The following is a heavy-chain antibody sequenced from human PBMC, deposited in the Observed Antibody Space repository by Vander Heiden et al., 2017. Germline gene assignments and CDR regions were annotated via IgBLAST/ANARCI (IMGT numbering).Heavy chain of an antibody. CDR2: ISGSGGST. CDR3: AKRLDDSSGYYGDAFDI. J-gene: IGHJ3*02. V-gene: IGHV3-23*01. CDR1: GFTFSSYA. D-gene: IGHD3-22*01. Sequence: EVQLLESGGGLVQPGGSLRLSCAASGFTFSSYALSWVRPAPGKGLGWVSAISGSGGSTYYADSVKGRFTISRDNSKNTLYLQMNSLRAEDTAVYYCAKRLDDSSGYYGDAFDIWGQGTMVTVSS.